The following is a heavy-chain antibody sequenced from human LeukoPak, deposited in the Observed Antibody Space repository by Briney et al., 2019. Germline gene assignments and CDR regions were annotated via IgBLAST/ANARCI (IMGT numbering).Heavy chain of an antibody. CDR2: MNPYSDNT. V-gene: IGHV1-8*02. J-gene: IGHJ4*02. Sequence: GASVKVSCKTSGYTFPNYDINWMRQASGQGLEWMGWMNPYSDNTGYAQKFQDRVTMTRDTSISTAYMELSSLTSEDTAMYYCARYYNNYFETWGQGTLVTVSS. CDR1: GYTFPNYD. D-gene: IGHD3-22*01. CDR3: ARYYNNYFET.